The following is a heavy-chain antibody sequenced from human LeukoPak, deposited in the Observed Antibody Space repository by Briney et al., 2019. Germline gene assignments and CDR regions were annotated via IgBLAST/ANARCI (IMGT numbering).Heavy chain of an antibody. CDR1: GFSLSTSGVG. J-gene: IGHJ4*02. D-gene: IGHD4-17*01. CDR3: ARLTTVTTMELFDY. V-gene: IGHV2-5*02. CDR2: IYWDDDK. Sequence: SGPTLVKPTQTLTLTCTFSGFSLSTSGVGVGWIRQPPGKALKWLALIYWDDDKRYSPSLKSRLTITKDTSKNQVVLTMTNMDPVDTATYYCARLTTVTTMELFDYWGQGTLVTVSS.